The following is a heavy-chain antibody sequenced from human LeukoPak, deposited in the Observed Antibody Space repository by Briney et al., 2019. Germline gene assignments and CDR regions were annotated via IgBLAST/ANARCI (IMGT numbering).Heavy chain of an antibody. Sequence: GGSLRLSCAASGFTFSSYGIHCVRQAPGKGLEWVTFIRNDGDYKYYADSVKGRFTVSRDNSKNTLYLQMNSLRAEDTAVYYCSQEGNYYFDQWGQGTLVTVSS. CDR2: IRNDGDYK. CDR3: SQEGNYYFDQ. V-gene: IGHV3-30*02. J-gene: IGHJ4*02. CDR1: GFTFSSYG.